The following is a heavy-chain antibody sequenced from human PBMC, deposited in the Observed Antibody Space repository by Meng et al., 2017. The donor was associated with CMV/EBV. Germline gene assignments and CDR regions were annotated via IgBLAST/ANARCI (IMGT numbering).Heavy chain of an antibody. J-gene: IGHJ4*02. Sequence: GESLKISCAACGFTFSSYDMHWVRQATGKGLEWVSAIGTAGDTYYPGSVKGRFTISRDNSKNTLYLQMNSLRAEDTAVYYCARDLGEQLEGISGPRVWGQGTLVTVSS. CDR2: IGTAGDT. CDR1: GFTFSSYD. CDR3: ARDLGEQLEGISGPRV. D-gene: IGHD6-6*01. V-gene: IGHV3-13*01.